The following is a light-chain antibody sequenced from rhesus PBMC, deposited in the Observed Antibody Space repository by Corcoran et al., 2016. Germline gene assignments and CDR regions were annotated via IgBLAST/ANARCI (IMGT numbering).Light chain of an antibody. CDR2: GAS. CDR1: QTVSNY. CDR3: QQYNDWWT. V-gene: IGKV3S9*01. Sequence: EIVMTQSPATLSLSPGERATLSCRASQTVSNYVAWYQQKPEQAPRLLIYGASSRATGIPDRFSGRGCGTDFFLHIGSLEPEDVGVYYCQQYNDWWTFGQGTKVDIK. J-gene: IGKJ1*01.